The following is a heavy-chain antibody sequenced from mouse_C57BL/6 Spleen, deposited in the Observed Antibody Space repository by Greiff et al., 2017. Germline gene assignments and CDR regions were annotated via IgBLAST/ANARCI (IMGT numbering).Heavy chain of an antibody. CDR2: ISSGGGYI. CDR3: TREGSYDYDDYAMDY. CDR1: GFTFSSYA. V-gene: IGHV5-9-1*02. D-gene: IGHD2-4*01. J-gene: IGHJ4*01. Sequence: EVKLMESGEGLVKPGGSLKLSCAASGFTFSSYAMSWVRQTPEKRLEWVAYISSGGGYIYYADTVKGRFTISRDNARNTLYLQMSSLKSEDTAMYYCTREGSYDYDDYAMDYWDQGTSVTVSS.